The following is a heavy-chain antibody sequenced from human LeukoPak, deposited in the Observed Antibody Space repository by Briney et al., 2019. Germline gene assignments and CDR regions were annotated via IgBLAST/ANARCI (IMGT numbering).Heavy chain of an antibody. V-gene: IGHV4-34*01. Sequence: SETLSLTCAVYGGSFSGYYWSWIRQPPGKGLEWIGEINHSGSTNYNPSLSGRVTISLDTSKHQFSLKLSSVTASDTAVYYCARGLSSGWVDYWGQGTLVTVSS. D-gene: IGHD6-19*01. CDR3: ARGLSSGWVDY. CDR2: INHSGST. J-gene: IGHJ4*02. CDR1: GGSFSGYY.